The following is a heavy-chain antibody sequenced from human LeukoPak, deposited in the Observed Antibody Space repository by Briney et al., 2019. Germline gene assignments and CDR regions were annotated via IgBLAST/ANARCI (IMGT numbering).Heavy chain of an antibody. D-gene: IGHD2-8*01. CDR3: AREECSIGVCYPSGY. V-gene: IGHV1-18*01. Sequence: ASVKVSCTASGYSFTSYGISWVRQAPGQGLEWMGWISTYNANTNYALKLQGRVTLTTDTSTSTAYMELKSLRSDDTAVYYCAREECSIGVCYPSGYWGQGTLVTVSS. CDR1: GYSFTSYG. CDR2: ISTYNANT. J-gene: IGHJ4*02.